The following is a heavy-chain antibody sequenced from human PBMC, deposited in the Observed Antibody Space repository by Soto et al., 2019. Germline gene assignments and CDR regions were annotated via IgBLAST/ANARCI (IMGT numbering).Heavy chain of an antibody. CDR1: GFTFSNYG. V-gene: IGHV3-30*18. J-gene: IGHJ4*02. CDR3: AKDRAVRAAAYYFDY. CDR2: IASDGRDK. D-gene: IGHD6-13*01. Sequence: GGSLRLSCEASGFTFSNYGMHWVRQAPGKGLEWVAVIASDGRDKKFADSVKGRFTISRDNSRDTLYLQMDSLRPDDTALYYCAKDRAVRAAAYYFDYWGQGTLVTVS.